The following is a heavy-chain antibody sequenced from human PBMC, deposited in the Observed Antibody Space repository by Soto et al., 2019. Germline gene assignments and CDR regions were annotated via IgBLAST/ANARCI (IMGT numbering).Heavy chain of an antibody. CDR2: IWYDGSNK. CDR1: GFTFSSYG. J-gene: IGHJ4*02. CDR3: ARDLSGFDGYFDY. D-gene: IGHD1-26*01. Sequence: QVQLVESGGGVVQPGRSPRLSCAASGFTFSSYGMHWVRQAPGKGLEWVAVIWYDGSNKYYADSVKGRFTISRDNSKNTLYLQMNSLRAEDTAVYYCARDLSGFDGYFDYWGQGTLVTVSS. V-gene: IGHV3-33*01.